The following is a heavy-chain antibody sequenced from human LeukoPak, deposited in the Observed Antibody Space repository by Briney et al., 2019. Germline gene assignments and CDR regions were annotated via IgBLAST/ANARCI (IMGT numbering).Heavy chain of an antibody. V-gene: IGHV2-5*02. Sequence: ESGPTLVNPTQTLTLTCTFSGFPFSTSGVGVGWIRQPPGKALEWLALIYWDDDKRYSPSLKSRLNITKDTSKKQVVLTMTNMDPVDTATYYCAHRNDWLLFDAFDIWGQGTMVTVSS. CDR2: IYWDDDK. D-gene: IGHD3-9*01. CDR3: AHRNDWLLFDAFDI. J-gene: IGHJ3*02. CDR1: GFPFSTSGVG.